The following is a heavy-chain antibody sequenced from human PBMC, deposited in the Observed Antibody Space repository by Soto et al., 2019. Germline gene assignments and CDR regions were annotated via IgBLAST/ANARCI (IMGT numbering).Heavy chain of an antibody. D-gene: IGHD6-19*01. J-gene: IGHJ2*01. V-gene: IGHV4-59*01. CDR1: GGSISSYC. Sequence: SSETLSLTCTVSGGSISSYCWSWIRQPPGKGLEWIGYINHSGSTNYNPSLKSRVTISVDTSKNQFSLKLSSVTAADTAVYYCARASFWQQWLVGGYFDLWGRGTLVTVSS. CDR3: ARASFWQQWLVGGYFDL. CDR2: INHSGST.